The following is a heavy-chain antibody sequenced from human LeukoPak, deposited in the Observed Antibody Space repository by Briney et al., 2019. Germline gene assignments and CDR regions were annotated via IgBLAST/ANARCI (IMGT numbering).Heavy chain of an antibody. CDR3: ARVLLWFRESSAFDI. Sequence: SDTLSLTCAVYGGSFSGYYWSWIRQPPGKGLEWIGEINHSGSTNYNPSLKSRVTIPVDTSKNQFSLKLSSVTAADTAVYYCARVLLWFRESSAFDIWGQGTMVTVSS. D-gene: IGHD3-10*01. CDR1: GGSFSGYY. V-gene: IGHV4-34*01. CDR2: INHSGST. J-gene: IGHJ3*02.